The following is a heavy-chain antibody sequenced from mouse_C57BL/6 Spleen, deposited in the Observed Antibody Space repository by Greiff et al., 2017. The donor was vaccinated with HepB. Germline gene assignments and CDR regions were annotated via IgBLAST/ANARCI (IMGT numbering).Heavy chain of an antibody. J-gene: IGHJ4*01. CDR2: ISSGGSYT. Sequence: EVQGVESGGDLVKPGGSLKLSCAASGFTFSSYGMSWVRQTPDKRLEWVATISSGGSYTYYPDSVKGRFTISRDNAKNTLYLQMSSLKSEDTAMYYCARDGPTGYYAMDYWGQGTSVTVSS. V-gene: IGHV5-6*01. CDR1: GFTFSSYG. CDR3: ARDGPTGYYAMDY. D-gene: IGHD2-10*01.